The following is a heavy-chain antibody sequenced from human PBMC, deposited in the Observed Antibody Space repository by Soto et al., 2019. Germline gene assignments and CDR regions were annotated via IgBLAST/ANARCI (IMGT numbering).Heavy chain of an antibody. D-gene: IGHD4-17*01. V-gene: IGHV4-34*01. J-gene: IGHJ4*02. CDR2: INHSGNT. Sequence: SETLSLTCAVYGGSFSGYYWSWIRQPPGKGLEWIGEINHSGNTNYNPSLKSRVTISVDTSKNQFSLKLSSVTAADTAVYYCARGRRTAVTIDYWGQGTLVTVSS. CDR1: GGSFSGYY. CDR3: ARGRRTAVTIDY.